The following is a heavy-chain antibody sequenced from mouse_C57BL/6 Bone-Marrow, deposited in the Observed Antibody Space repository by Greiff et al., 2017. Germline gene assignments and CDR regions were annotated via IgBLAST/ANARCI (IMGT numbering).Heavy chain of an antibody. J-gene: IGHJ1*03. V-gene: IGHV14-4*01. CDR3: TNYYGSNWYFDV. Sequence: VHVKQSGAELVRPGASVKLSCTASGFNIKDDYMHWVKQRPEQGLEWIGWIDPENGDTEYASKFQGKATITADTSSNTAYLQLSSLTSEDTAVDYCTNYYGSNWYFDVWGTGTTVTVSS. CDR1: GFNIKDDY. D-gene: IGHD1-1*01. CDR2: IDPENGDT.